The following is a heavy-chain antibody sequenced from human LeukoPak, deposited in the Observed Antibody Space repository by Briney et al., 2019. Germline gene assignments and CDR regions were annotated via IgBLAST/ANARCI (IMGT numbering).Heavy chain of an antibody. V-gene: IGHV1-8*01. CDR2: MSPNSGNT. Sequence: ASVKVSCKASGYTFTSYDINWVRQATGQGLEWMGWMSPNSGNTGYAQKFQGRVTMTRNTSISTAYMELSRLRSDDTAVYYCASGGSGWYYFDYWGQGTLVTVSS. CDR1: GYTFTSYD. J-gene: IGHJ4*02. D-gene: IGHD6-19*01. CDR3: ASGGSGWYYFDY.